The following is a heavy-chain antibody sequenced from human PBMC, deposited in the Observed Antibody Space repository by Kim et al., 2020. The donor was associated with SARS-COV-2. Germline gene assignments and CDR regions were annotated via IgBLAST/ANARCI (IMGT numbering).Heavy chain of an antibody. D-gene: IGHD6-6*01. Sequence: SETLSLTCAVYGGSFSGYYWSWIRQPPGKGLEWIGEINHSGSTNYNPSLKSRVTISVDTSKNQFSLKLSSVTAADTAVYYCARGRGRYSSSSSDYWGQGTLVTVSS. CDR2: INHSGST. CDR1: GGSFSGYY. J-gene: IGHJ4*02. CDR3: ARGRGRYSSSSSDY. V-gene: IGHV4-34*01.